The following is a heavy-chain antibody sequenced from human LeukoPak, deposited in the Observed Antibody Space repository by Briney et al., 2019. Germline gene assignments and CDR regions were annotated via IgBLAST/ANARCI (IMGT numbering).Heavy chain of an antibody. J-gene: IGHJ4*02. D-gene: IGHD2-15*01. V-gene: IGHV3-23*01. CDR3: AKAPTRYCSGGSCYPLDC. CDR2: ITDSGDST. Sequence: GGSLRLSCTASGFTFNNYAMTWVRQSPAKGLEWLSSITDSGDSTYYADSVKGRFTMSRDNSKNTLYLQMNGLRADDSAVYYRAKAPTRYCSGGSCYPLDCWGQGTLVTVSS. CDR1: GFTFNNYA.